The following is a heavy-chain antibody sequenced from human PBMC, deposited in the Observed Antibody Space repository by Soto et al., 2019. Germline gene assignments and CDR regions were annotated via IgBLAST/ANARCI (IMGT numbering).Heavy chain of an antibody. J-gene: IGHJ4*02. CDR1: GYTFTVYY. CDR2: INPNSGGT. CDR3: ARSTGLIAAAVSFDY. D-gene: IGHD6-13*01. V-gene: IGHV1-2*04. Sequence: ASVKISCMASGYTFTVYYMHWVRQAPGQGLEWMGWINPNSGGTNYAQKFQGWVTMTRDTSISTAYMELSRLRSDDTAVYYCARSTGLIAAAVSFDYWGQGTLVTVSS.